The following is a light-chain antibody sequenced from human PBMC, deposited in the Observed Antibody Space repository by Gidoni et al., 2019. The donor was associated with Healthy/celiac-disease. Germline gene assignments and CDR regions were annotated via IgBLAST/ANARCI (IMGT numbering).Light chain of an antibody. Sequence: QSVLTQPHSASGTPGPRVTISCSGSSSNIGSNTVNWYQQLPGTAPKLLIYSNNQRPSGVPDRFSGSKSGTSASLAISGLQSEDEADYYCAAWDDSLNGPVFGGGTQLTVL. J-gene: IGLJ7*01. CDR2: SNN. CDR3: AAWDDSLNGPV. CDR1: SSNIGSNT. V-gene: IGLV1-44*01.